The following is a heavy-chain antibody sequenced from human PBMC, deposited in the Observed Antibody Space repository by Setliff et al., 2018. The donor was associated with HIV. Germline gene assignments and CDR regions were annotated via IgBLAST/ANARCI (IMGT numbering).Heavy chain of an antibody. V-gene: IGHV3-30*02. Sequence: PGGSLRLSCAASGFTFSYYAMHWVRQAPGKGLEWVAFIRYDGSNKYYADSVKGRFTISRDNSENTVYLQMSSLRAEDTAVYYCAKVDWAGYKSVGFYYFTYWGQGTLVTVSS. J-gene: IGHJ4*02. CDR1: GFTFSYYA. CDR3: AKVDWAGYKSVGFYYFTY. CDR2: IRYDGSNK. D-gene: IGHD5-12*01.